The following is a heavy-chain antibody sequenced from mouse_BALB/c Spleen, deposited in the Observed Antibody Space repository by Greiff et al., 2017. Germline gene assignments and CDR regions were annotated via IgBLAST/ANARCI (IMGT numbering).Heavy chain of an antibody. Sequence: EVKLVESGGGLVQPGGSRKLSCAASGFTFSSFGMHWVRQAPEKGLEWVAYISSGSSTIYYADTVKGRFTISRDNPKNTLFLQMTSLRSEDTAMYYCARGGIYYGNPYYFDYWGQGTTLTVSS. CDR2: ISSGSSTI. V-gene: IGHV5-17*02. CDR3: ARGGIYYGNPYYFDY. J-gene: IGHJ2*01. CDR1: GFTFSSFG. D-gene: IGHD2-1*01.